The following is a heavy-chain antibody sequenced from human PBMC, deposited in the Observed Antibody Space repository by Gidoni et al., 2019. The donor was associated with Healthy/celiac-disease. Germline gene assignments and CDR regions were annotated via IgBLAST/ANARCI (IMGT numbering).Heavy chain of an antibody. V-gene: IGHV1-8*01. CDR3: ARGRDPYYYDSSGYYDAFDI. CDR1: GYTFTSYD. Sequence: QVQLVQSGAEVKKPGASVKVSCTAYGYTFTSYDINWVRQATGQGLEWMGWRNPNSGNTGYEQKFQGRVTMTRNTSISTAYMELSSLRSEDTAVYDCARGRDPYYYDSSGYYDAFDIWGQGTMVTVSS. J-gene: IGHJ3*02. CDR2: RNPNSGNT. D-gene: IGHD3-22*01.